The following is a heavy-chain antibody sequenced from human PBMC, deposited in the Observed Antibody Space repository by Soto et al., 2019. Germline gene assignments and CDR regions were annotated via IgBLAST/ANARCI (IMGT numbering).Heavy chain of an antibody. V-gene: IGHV4-31*01. Sequence: QVQLQESGPGLVKPSQTLSLTCTVSGGSISSGGYYWSWIRQHPGKGLEWIGYIYYSGSTYYNPSLKSLVTISGDTSKNQFSVKLSSVTAADAAVYYCAGGESMSTCGGVSPLGYWGQGTLVTVSS. J-gene: IGHJ4*02. CDR2: IYYSGST. CDR3: AGGESMSTCGGVSPLGY. CDR1: GGSISSGGYY. D-gene: IGHD3-16*01.